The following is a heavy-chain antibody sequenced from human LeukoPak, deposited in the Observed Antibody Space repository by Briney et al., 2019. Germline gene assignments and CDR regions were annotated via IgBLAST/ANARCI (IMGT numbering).Heavy chain of an antibody. CDR2: INPYSGGT. V-gene: IGHV1-2*02. CDR3: ARGDIYDDYVW. D-gene: IGHD4-17*01. CDR1: GYTFTDYY. J-gene: IGHJ4*02. Sequence: ASVKVSCKASGYTFTDYYMHWVREAPGKGPEWMGWINPYSGGTKNAQKFQGRVTTTRDTSTTTAYMDLSRLTFDDTAFYNCARGDIYDDYVWWGQGTLVTVCS.